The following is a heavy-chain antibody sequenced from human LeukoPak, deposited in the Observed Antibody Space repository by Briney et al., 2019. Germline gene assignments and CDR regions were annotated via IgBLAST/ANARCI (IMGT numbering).Heavy chain of an antibody. Sequence: PGGSLRLSYAASGFTFSSYWMQWVRQAPGKGLVWVSRIDGDGSSTNYADSVKGRFTNSRDNSKNTLYLQMNSLRAEDTAVYYCAKVPSWGDFYPELDYWGQGTLVTVSS. CDR1: GFTFSSYW. J-gene: IGHJ4*02. CDR3: AKVPSWGDFYPELDY. CDR2: IDGDGSST. V-gene: IGHV3-74*01. D-gene: IGHD2-21*02.